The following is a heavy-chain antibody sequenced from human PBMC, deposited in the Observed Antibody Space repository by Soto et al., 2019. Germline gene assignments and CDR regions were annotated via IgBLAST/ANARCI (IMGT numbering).Heavy chain of an antibody. J-gene: IGHJ4*02. V-gene: IGHV3-23*01. D-gene: IGHD3-22*01. CDR3: AKGSTYYYDRSGYYHNDD. CDR2: ISGSGGST. CDR1: GFTFSSYA. Sequence: GGSLSLSSAASGFTFSSYAMSWVRQAPGKGLEWVSAISGSGGSTYYADSVKGRFTISRDNSKNTLYLQMNSLRAEDTAVYYCAKGSTYYYDRSGYYHNDDWGQGTLVTVSS.